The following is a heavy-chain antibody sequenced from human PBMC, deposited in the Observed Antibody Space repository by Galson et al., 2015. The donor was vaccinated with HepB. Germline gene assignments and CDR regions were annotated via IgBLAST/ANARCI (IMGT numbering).Heavy chain of an antibody. J-gene: IGHJ4*02. V-gene: IGHV3-9*01. CDR3: AKDAFGGSDYYFDY. CDR2: ISWDSGSI. D-gene: IGHD1-26*01. CDR1: GFTFDDYA. Sequence: SLRLSCAASGFTFDDYAMHWVRQVPGKGLGWVSGISWDSGSIGYADSVKGRFTISRDNAKNSLYLQMNSLRAEDTAFFYCAKDAFGGSDYYFDYWGQGTLVTVSS.